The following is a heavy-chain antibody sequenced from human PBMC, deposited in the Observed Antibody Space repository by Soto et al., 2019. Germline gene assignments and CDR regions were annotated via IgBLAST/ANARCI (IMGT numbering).Heavy chain of an antibody. CDR3: AKDRDDYRNYVFDY. D-gene: IGHD4-4*01. J-gene: IGHJ4*02. CDR1: GFTFTNYA. Sequence: EVQLLESGGGLVQPGGSLRLSCAASGFTFTNYAMTWVRQAPGKGLGWVSISSGSGSGGSRNYADSVKGRFTISRDNSKNTLYLQMNSLRVEDTAVYYCAKDRDDYRNYVFDYWGQGTLVTVSS. V-gene: IGHV3-23*01. CDR2: SSGSGSGGSR.